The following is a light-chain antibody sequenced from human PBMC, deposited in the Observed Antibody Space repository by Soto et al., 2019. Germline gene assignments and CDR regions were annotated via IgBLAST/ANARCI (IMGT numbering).Light chain of an antibody. CDR1: ESVSKW. CDR2: DAS. J-gene: IGKJ1*01. Sequence: DIQMTQSPSFLSASVGDKVTITCRATESVSKWLAWYQEKPGNPPRPLIHDASTLESGVPSRFSGSGSGTEYTLPISSLQADDFAIYYCQQYNSYSWTFGQGTKVEMK. CDR3: QQYNSYSWT. V-gene: IGKV1-5*01.